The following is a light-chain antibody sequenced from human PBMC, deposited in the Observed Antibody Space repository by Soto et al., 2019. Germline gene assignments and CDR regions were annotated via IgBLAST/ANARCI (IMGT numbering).Light chain of an antibody. CDR1: SSDVGGYNL. Sequence: QSVLTQPASVSGSPGQSSTISCTGTSSDVGGYNLVSWYQQHPGKAPKLMISEVSKRPSGISDRFSGSKSGSTASLTISGLQAEDEADYYCCSYAGTSTHTVFGGGTQLTVL. J-gene: IGLJ7*01. CDR3: CSYAGTSTHTV. CDR2: EVS. V-gene: IGLV2-23*02.